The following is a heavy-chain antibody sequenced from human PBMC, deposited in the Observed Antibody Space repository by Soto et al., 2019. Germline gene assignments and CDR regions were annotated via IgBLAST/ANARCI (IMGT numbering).Heavy chain of an antibody. CDR3: VRDGVGATTYFCYFVY. CDR1: GFNFGGYG. D-gene: IGHD1-26*01. J-gene: IGHJ4*02. Sequence: QVQLLESGGGVVQPGRSLRLSCAASGFNFGGYGMHWVLQAPGKGLELVAITRHDGSNTYYADSVRGRFTISRDNSKNTLYLQMNSLTVEDTAVYYCVRDGVGATTYFCYFVYWGQGTLITVSS. V-gene: IGHV3-33*01. CDR2: TRHDGSNT.